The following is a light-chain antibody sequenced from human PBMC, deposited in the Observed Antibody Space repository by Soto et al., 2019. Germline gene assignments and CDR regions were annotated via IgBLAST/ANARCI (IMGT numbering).Light chain of an antibody. Sequence: EIVMTQSPATLSVSPGERVTLSCRASQSVSSNLAWYQQKPGQSPRLLIYGASTRATGIPARFSGSGSGTEFTLTISSLQSEDFAVYYCQHYNSYSEAFGQGTKVELK. CDR1: QSVSSN. CDR2: GAS. V-gene: IGKV3-15*01. CDR3: QHYNSYSEA. J-gene: IGKJ1*01.